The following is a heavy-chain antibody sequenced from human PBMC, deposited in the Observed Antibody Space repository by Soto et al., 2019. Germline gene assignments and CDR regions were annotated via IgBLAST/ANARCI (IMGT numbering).Heavy chain of an antibody. CDR1: GFGFSDYE. Sequence: GGSLRLSCAASGFGFSDYEMTWVRQAPGKGLEWVSYISSSGTSIYYADSAKGRFTISRDNAKNFLFLQMNSLRVEDTSVYYCTRKKVAALEAPFDYWGQGVLVTVSS. CDR2: ISSSGTSI. CDR3: TRKKVAALEAPFDY. J-gene: IGHJ4*02. V-gene: IGHV3-48*03. D-gene: IGHD6-19*01.